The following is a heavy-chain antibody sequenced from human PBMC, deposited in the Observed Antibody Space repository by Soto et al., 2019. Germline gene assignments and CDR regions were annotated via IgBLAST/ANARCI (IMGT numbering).Heavy chain of an antibody. CDR3: AREYVDWGYWYFDL. CDR2: IATSGNT. V-gene: IGHV3-13*01. D-gene: IGHD3-9*01. CDR1: GFTFSGYD. Sequence: DVQLVESGGGLVQPGGSLRLSCEASGFTFSGYDMHWVRQAAGERLEWVSAIATSGNTYYAGSVKGRFTISRENAENSLYLQINNVRAGDTAVYYCAREYVDWGYWYFDLWGRGTLVTVSS. J-gene: IGHJ2*01.